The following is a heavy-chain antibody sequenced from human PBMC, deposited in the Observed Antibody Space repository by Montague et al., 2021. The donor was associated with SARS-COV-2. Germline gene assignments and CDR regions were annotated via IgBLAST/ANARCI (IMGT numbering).Heavy chain of an antibody. V-gene: IGHV4-61*03. CDR3: ARDRGDIYGGNSAWFDP. CDR2: FYYSGGS. D-gene: IGHD4-23*01. CDR1: GASISTGSDD. Sequence: SETLSLTCTVAGASISTGSDDWTWIRQRPGRGLEWIGNFYYSGGSTYXPSLKSRVTISADTSKNLFSPTLKSVTASDTAVYYCARDRGDIYGGNSAWFDPWGQGTLVTVSS. J-gene: IGHJ5*02.